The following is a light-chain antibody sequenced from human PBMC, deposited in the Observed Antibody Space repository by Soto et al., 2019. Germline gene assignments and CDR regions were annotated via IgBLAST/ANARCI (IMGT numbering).Light chain of an antibody. J-gene: IGKJ2*01. Sequence: EIVLTQSPGTLSLSPGERATLSCRASQSVISSHLAWYQQKPGQPPRLLIYGASSRATGIPDRFSGSGSGTDSTLTISRLEPEDFAVYYCQQYSSPIRQYTFGQGTKLEIK. CDR2: GAS. V-gene: IGKV3-20*01. CDR1: QSVISSH. CDR3: QQYSSPIRQYT.